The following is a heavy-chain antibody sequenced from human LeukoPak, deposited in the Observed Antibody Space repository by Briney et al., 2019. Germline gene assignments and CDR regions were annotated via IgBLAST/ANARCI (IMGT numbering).Heavy chain of an antibody. V-gene: IGHV1-69*04. J-gene: IGHJ4*02. CDR1: GGTFSSYA. D-gene: IGHD3-10*01. CDR3: ARGSRVLRYRYYFDY. Sequence: GASVKVSCKASGGTFSSYAISWVRQAPGQRLEWRGRIIPILGIANYAQKSQGRVTITADKSTSTDYMELSSLRSEDTAVYYCARGSRVLRYRYYFDYWGQGTLVTVSS. CDR2: IIPILGIA.